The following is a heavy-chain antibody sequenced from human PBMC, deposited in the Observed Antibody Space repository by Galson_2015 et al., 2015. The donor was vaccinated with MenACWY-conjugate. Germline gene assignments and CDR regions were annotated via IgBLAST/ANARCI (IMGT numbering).Heavy chain of an antibody. D-gene: IGHD3-10*01. Sequence: SGAAVKKPVGSGKISCTGSGYSFTSYWIGWVRQMPGKGLDVMGIIYPGDSDTRYSPSFQGQVTISADKSISTAYLQWSSLQASDTAMYHSTEQGERGYGSGYRGNGTLVTVSS. CDR3: TEQGERGYGSGY. CDR2: IYPGDSDT. CDR1: GYSFTSYW. J-gene: IGHJ4*01. V-gene: IGHV5-51*03.